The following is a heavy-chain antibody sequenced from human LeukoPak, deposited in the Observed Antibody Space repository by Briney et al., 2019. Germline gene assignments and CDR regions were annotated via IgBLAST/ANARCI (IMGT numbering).Heavy chain of an antibody. Sequence: SVKVSCKASGGTFSSYAISWVRQAPGQGLEWMGGIIPIFGTANYAQKFQGRVTITADESTSTAYMELSSLRSEDTAIYYCARELGYCSGGSCLNWFDPWGQGILVTVSS. V-gene: IGHV1-69*13. CDR3: ARELGYCSGGSCLNWFDP. CDR1: GGTFSSYA. J-gene: IGHJ5*02. D-gene: IGHD2-15*01. CDR2: IIPIFGTA.